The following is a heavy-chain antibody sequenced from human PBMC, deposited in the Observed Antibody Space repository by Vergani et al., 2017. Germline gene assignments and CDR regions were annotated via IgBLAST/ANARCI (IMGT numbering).Heavy chain of an antibody. V-gene: IGHV4-39*01. Sequence: QLQLQESGPGLVKPSETLSLTCTVSGGSISSSSYYWGWIRQPPGKGLEWIGSIYYSGSTYYNPSLKSRVTISVDTAKNQFSLKLSSVTAADTAVYYCARHGCSGGSCYSPVYYYYYGMDVWGQGTTVTVSS. CDR2: IYYSGST. D-gene: IGHD2-15*01. J-gene: IGHJ6*02. CDR3: ARHGCSGGSCYSPVYYYYYGMDV. CDR1: GGSISSSSYY.